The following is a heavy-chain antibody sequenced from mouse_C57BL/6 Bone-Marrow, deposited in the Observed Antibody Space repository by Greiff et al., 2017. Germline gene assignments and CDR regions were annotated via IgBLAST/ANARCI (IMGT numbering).Heavy chain of an antibody. CDR3: ARSGPLGRSFDY. J-gene: IGHJ2*01. D-gene: IGHD4-1*01. CDR2: IYPTSGRT. V-gene: IGHV1-55*01. CDR1: GYTFTSYW. Sequence: QVQLQQPGAELVKPGASVKMSCKASGYTFTSYWITWVKQRPGQGLEWIGDIYPTSGRTNYNEKFKSKAILTVDTSSNTAYMQLSILTSEDSAVFSGARSGPLGRSFDYWGQGTTLTVSS.